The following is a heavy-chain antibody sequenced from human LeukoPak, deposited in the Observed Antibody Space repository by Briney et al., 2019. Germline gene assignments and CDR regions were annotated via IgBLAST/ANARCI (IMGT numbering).Heavy chain of an antibody. V-gene: IGHV4-38-2*02. CDR2: GHHSGST. Sequence: PSETLSLTCTVSGYSITSNYYWGWVRQPPGKGLEWIGSGHHSGSTYYNPSLKSRVSISVDTSKNQFSLKVTYVTAADTAVYYCARGGKGFDYWGQGTLVTVSS. CDR3: ARGGKGFDY. CDR1: GYSITSNYY. J-gene: IGHJ4*02.